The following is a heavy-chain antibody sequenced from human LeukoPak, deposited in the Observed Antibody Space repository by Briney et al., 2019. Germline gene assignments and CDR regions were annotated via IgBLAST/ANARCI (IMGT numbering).Heavy chain of an antibody. V-gene: IGHV3-21*01. Sequence: GGSLRLSCAASGFTFSSFGMNWVRQAPGKGLEWVSSISPSGSLISYADSVKGRFTISRDNTNNSVYLQMSSLRVEDTGVYYCASTPLKIQPAAWGQGTLVAVSS. CDR2: ISPSGSLI. CDR3: ASTPLKIQPAA. CDR1: GFTFSSFG. D-gene: IGHD5-18*01. J-gene: IGHJ4*02.